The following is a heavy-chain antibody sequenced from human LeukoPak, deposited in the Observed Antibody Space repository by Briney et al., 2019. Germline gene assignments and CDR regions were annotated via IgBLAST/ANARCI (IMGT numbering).Heavy chain of an antibody. CDR2: IKSKPDGGTT. D-gene: IGHD2/OR15-2a*01. J-gene: IGHJ4*02. Sequence: GGSLRLSCAASGFTFSNAWMNWVRQAPRKGLEWVGCIKSKPDGGTTDYAAPVKGRFAISRDDSKNTVFLQMDSLKPEDTAMYYCSTGGYFFDYWGQGTLVTVSS. CDR1: GFTFSNAW. CDR3: STGGYFFDY. V-gene: IGHV3-15*01.